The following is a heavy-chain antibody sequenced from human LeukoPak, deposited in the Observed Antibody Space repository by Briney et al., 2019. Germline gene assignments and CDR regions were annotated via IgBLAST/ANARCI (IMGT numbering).Heavy chain of an antibody. Sequence: SETLSLTCTVSGGSISSGGYYWSWIRQPPGKGLEWIGYIYHSGSTYYNPSLKSRVTISVDTSKNQFSLKLSSVTAADTAVYYCARGRGYSYGNWGQGTLVTVSS. J-gene: IGHJ4*02. V-gene: IGHV4-61*08. CDR1: GGSISSGGYY. CDR2: IYHSGST. CDR3: ARGRGYSYGN. D-gene: IGHD5-18*01.